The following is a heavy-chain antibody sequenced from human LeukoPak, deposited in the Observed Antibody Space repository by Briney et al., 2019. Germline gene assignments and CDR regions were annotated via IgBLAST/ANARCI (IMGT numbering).Heavy chain of an antibody. Sequence: ASVKVSCKASGYTFTSYDINWVRQATGQGLEWMGWMNPNSGNTGYAQKFQGRVTMTRNTSISTAYMELSSLRSEDTAVYYCARPCSSTSCYADWFDPWGQGTLVTVSS. CDR2: MNPNSGNT. CDR1: GYTFTSYD. V-gene: IGHV1-8*01. CDR3: ARPCSSTSCYADWFDP. J-gene: IGHJ5*02. D-gene: IGHD2-2*01.